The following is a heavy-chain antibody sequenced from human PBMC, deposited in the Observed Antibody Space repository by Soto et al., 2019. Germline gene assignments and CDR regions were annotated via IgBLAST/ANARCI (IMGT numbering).Heavy chain of an antibody. Sequence: GGSLSLSCAASGFTFSSYSMNWVRQAPGKGLEWVSSISSSSSYIYYADSVKGRFTISRDNSKNTLYLQMNSLRAEDTAVYYCARDYCSGGSCYSDYWGQGTLVTVSS. D-gene: IGHD2-15*01. CDR1: GFTFSSYS. J-gene: IGHJ4*02. V-gene: IGHV3-21*01. CDR3: ARDYCSGGSCYSDY. CDR2: ISSSSSYI.